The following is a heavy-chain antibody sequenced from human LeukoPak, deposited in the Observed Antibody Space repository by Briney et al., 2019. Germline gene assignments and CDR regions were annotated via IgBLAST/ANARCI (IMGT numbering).Heavy chain of an antibody. CDR2: IIHILGIA. V-gene: IGHV1-69*04. Sequence: SVTVSCTASGGTFSSYAISWVRQAPGQGLEWMGRIIHILGIANYAQTFQGRVTITEDKKKSTAYMELSSLRSEDTSVYYCARVRSYCSGGICYYYYYYGMDVWGQGTTVTVSS. D-gene: IGHD2-15*01. CDR1: GGTFSSYA. J-gene: IGHJ6*02. CDR3: ARVRSYCSGGICYYYYYYGMDV.